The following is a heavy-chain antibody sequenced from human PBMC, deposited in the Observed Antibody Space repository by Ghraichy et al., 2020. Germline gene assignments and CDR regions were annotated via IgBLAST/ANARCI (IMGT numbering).Heavy chain of an antibody. V-gene: IGHV4-39*01. Sequence: SQTLSLTCSVSGDSISSSNYYWGWIRQSPGKGLEWIGNINNSGNTYYNPSLTGRVTISVDASKNQFSLNLRSVTAADTAVYYGARLGLLGYGEAHWGQGTLVTVSS. CDR1: GDSISSSNYY. CDR2: INNSGNT. CDR3: ARLGLLGYGEAH. D-gene: IGHD4-17*01. J-gene: IGHJ4*02.